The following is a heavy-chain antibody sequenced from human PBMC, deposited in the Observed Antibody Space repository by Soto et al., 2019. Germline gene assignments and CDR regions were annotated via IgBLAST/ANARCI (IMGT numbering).Heavy chain of an antibody. CDR1: GFTFSSYG. Sequence: GGSLRLSCAASGFTFSSYGMHWVRQAPGKGLEWVAVIWHDGSNKYYSDSVKGRFTISRDNPKNTLYLQMNSLRAEDTAVYYCARDNRDYYYYMDVWGTGTMVTVSS. J-gene: IGHJ6*03. V-gene: IGHV3-33*01. CDR3: ARDNRDYYYYMDV. CDR2: IWHDGSNK.